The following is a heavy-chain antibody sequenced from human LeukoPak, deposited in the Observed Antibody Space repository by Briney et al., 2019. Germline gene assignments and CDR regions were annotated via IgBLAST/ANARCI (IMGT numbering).Heavy chain of an antibody. V-gene: IGHV1-2*02. Sequence: ASVTVSCKASGYTFTGYYMHWVRQAPGQGLEWMGWINPNSGGTNYAQKFQGRVNMTRDTSISTAYMELSRLRSDDTAVYYCARDRSSSSSWNAFDIWGQGTMVTVSS. D-gene: IGHD6-6*01. J-gene: IGHJ3*02. CDR2: INPNSGGT. CDR3: ARDRSSSSSWNAFDI. CDR1: GYTFTGYY.